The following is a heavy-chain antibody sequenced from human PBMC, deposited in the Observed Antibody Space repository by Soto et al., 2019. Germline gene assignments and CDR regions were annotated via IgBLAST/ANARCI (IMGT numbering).Heavy chain of an antibody. V-gene: IGHV4-59*01. D-gene: IGHD3-22*01. CDR2: IHYSGST. Sequence: PSETLSLTCTVSGGSISSYYWSWIRQPPGKGLEWIGHIHYSGSTNYNPSLESRVTISVDTSKNQLSLNLSSATAADTAVYYCARMIRSYYYGVDVWGQGTTVTVSS. CDR3: ARMIRSYYYGVDV. J-gene: IGHJ6*02. CDR1: GGSISSYY.